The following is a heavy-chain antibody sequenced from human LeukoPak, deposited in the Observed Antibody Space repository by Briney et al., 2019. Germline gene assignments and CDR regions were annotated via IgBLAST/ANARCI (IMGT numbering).Heavy chain of an antibody. CDR2: ISGSGDRT. Sequence: GGSLRLSCAASGFTFSSYAMTWVRQAPGKGRGWVSGISGSGDRTYYADSVKGRFTISRDNSKNTLYLEMNGLTAEDSAVYYCAKDRMAAAGRQDIWNYWGQGTLVTVSS. V-gene: IGHV3-23*01. J-gene: IGHJ4*02. CDR3: AKDRMAAAGRQDIWNY. D-gene: IGHD6-25*01. CDR1: GFTFSSYA.